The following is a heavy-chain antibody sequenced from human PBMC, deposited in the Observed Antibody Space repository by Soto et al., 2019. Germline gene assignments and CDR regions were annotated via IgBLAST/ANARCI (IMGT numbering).Heavy chain of an antibody. D-gene: IGHD3-22*01. CDR3: ARQVGTMKVVVITVFDY. CDR1: GDSISTTSYY. V-gene: IGHV4-39*01. Sequence: SETLSLTCTVSGDSISTTSYYWGWVRQPPGKGLEWIGSIYYSGSTYYNPSLKSRVTMSIDTSKNQFSLNLTSVTAADTALYYCARQVGTMKVVVITVFDYWGPGTLVTVSS. CDR2: IYYSGST. J-gene: IGHJ4*02.